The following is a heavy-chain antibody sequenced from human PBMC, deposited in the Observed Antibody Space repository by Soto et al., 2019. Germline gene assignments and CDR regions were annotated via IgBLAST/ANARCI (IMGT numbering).Heavy chain of an antibody. V-gene: IGHV3-23*01. CDR3: AKDLTIFGLVPAYGMXV. J-gene: IGHJ6*02. CDR1: GFTFSSYA. CDR2: ISGSGGST. Sequence: PGGSLRLSCAASGFTFSSYAMSWVRQAPGKGLEWVSAISGSGGSTYYADSVKGRFTISRDNSKNTLYLQMNSLRAEDTAVYYCAKDLTIFGLVPAYGMXVWGQGTTVTVSS. D-gene: IGHD3-3*01.